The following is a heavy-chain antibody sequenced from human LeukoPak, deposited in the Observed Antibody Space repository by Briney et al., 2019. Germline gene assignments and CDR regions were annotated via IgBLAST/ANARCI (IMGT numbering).Heavy chain of an antibody. CDR3: ARARREWKIEAVYI. D-gene: IGHD3-3*01. Sequence: SETLSLTCTVSGGSISSYYWSWIRKSPGKGLEWIGYIYYSGSTNYNPSLKSRVTISVDTSKNQFSLKLRSVTAADTAVYYCARARREWKIEAVYIWGQGTMVTVSS. J-gene: IGHJ3*02. CDR1: GGSISSYY. CDR2: IYYSGST. V-gene: IGHV4-59*01.